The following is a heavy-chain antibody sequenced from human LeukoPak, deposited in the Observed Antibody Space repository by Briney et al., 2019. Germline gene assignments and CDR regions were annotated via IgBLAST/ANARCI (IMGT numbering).Heavy chain of an antibody. V-gene: IGHV1-46*01. D-gene: IGHD6-13*01. CDR3: ARVRTIAGPLGY. CDR1: GYTFTSYY. CDR2: INPSGGST. Sequence: ASVKVSCKSSGYTFTSYYLHWVRQAPGQGLEWMGIINPSGGSTSYAQKFQGRVTMTRDTSTSTVYMELSSLRSEDTAVYYCARVRTIAGPLGYWGQGTLVTVSS. J-gene: IGHJ4*02.